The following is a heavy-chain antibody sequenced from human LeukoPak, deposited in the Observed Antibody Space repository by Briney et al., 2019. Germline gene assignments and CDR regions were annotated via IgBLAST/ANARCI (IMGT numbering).Heavy chain of an antibody. Sequence: GGSLRLSCAASGFTFSSYWMSWVRQAPGKGLEWVSAISGSGGSTYYADSVKGRFTISRDNSKNTLYLQMNSLRAEDTAVYYCAKGSDSSGYYYGPDYWGQGTLVTVSS. CDR3: AKGSDSSGYYYGPDY. V-gene: IGHV3-23*01. D-gene: IGHD3-22*01. J-gene: IGHJ4*02. CDR2: ISGSGGST. CDR1: GFTFSSYW.